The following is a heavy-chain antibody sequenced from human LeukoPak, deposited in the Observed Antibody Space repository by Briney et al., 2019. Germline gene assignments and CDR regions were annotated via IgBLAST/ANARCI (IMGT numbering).Heavy chain of an antibody. CDR3: ARVIAAAGTKSTLYYYYYYGMDV. CDR1: GVSFSGYY. V-gene: IGHV4-34*01. Sequence: SETLSLTCAVYGVSFSGYYWSWIRQPPGKGLEWIGEINHSGSTNYNPSLKSRVSISVDTSKNQFSLKLSSVTAADTAVYYCARVIAAAGTKSTLYYYYYYGMDVWGQGTTVTVSS. CDR2: INHSGST. J-gene: IGHJ6*02. D-gene: IGHD6-13*01.